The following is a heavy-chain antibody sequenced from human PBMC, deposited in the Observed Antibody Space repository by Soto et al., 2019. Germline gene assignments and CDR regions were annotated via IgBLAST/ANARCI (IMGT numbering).Heavy chain of an antibody. CDR1: GFTFSSYS. CDR3: ARAPRHCSDAVCYPSGSTPSYGMDV. J-gene: IGHJ6*02. CDR2: ISSSSRTI. Sequence: GGSLRLSCAASGFTFSSYSMNWVRQAPGKGLEWVSYISSSSRTIYYADSVKGRFTISRDNAKNSLYLQMNSLRDEDTAVYYCARAPRHCSDAVCYPSGSTPSYGMDVWGQGTTVTVSS. V-gene: IGHV3-48*02. D-gene: IGHD2-8*01.